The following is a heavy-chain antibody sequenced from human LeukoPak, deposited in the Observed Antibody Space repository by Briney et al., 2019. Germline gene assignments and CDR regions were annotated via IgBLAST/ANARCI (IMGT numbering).Heavy chain of an antibody. Sequence: GASVKVSCKASGYTFTSYDINWVRQAPGQGLEWMGWMNPNSGNTGYAQKFQGRVTITRNTSISTAYMELSSLRSEDTAVYYCARQGAGYSSSFENWFDPWGQGTLVTVSS. J-gene: IGHJ5*02. CDR3: ARQGAGYSSSFENWFDP. V-gene: IGHV1-8*03. D-gene: IGHD6-6*01. CDR2: MNPNSGNT. CDR1: GYTFTSYD.